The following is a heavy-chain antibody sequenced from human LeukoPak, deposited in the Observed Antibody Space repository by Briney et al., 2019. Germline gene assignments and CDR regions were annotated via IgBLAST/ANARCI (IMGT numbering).Heavy chain of an antibody. J-gene: IGHJ5*02. D-gene: IGHD3-10*01. CDR1: GGSISSYY. CDR2: IYTSGST. Sequence: SETLSLTCTVSGGSISSYYWSWIRQPAGKGLEWIGRIYTSGSTNYNPSLKSRVTMSVDTSKNQFSLKLSSVTAADTAVYYCARDWSSGRLAPNWFDPWGQGTLVTVSS. CDR3: ARDWSSGRLAPNWFDP. V-gene: IGHV4-4*07.